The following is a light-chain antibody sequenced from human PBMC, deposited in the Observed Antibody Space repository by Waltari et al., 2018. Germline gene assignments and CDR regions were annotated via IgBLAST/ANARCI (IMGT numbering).Light chain of an antibody. V-gene: IGKV4-1*01. J-gene: IGKJ4*01. Sequence: DIVMTQSPESLAVSLGERATINCTSSQSLFYSSSNKNFLAWYQQRPGQPPGLLIYWASARESGVPDRFSGSGSGTDFTLTISSLQAEDVAVYYCQQYYTSLLTFGGGTKVEI. CDR3: QQYYTSLLT. CDR2: WAS. CDR1: QSLFYSSSNKNF.